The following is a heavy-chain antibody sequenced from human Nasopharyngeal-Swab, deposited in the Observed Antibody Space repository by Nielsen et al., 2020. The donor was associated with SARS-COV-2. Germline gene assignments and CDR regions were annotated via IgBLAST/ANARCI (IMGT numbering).Heavy chain of an antibody. D-gene: IGHD3-3*01. Sequence: GGSLRLSCAASGFTFRFYTMHWVRQAPGKGLERVSSVSTGGDYIHYADLVQGRFAISRDNAKDSLYLQMNSLRAEDTAIYYCARDRSGFGFDFWGQGALVTVSP. CDR1: GFTFRFYT. J-gene: IGHJ4*02. V-gene: IGHV3-21*01. CDR2: VSTGGDYI. CDR3: ARDRSGFGFDF.